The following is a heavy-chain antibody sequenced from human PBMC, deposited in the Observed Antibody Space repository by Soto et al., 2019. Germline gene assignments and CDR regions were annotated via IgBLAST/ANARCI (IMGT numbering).Heavy chain of an antibody. V-gene: IGHV3-9*01. Sequence: PGGSLRLSRAASGFTFDDYAMHWVRQAPGKGLEWVSGISWNSGSIGYADYVKGRFTISRDNAKNSLYLQMNSLRAEDTALYYCAKDKVSLLLLAFDIWGQGTMVTVSS. CDR2: ISWNSGSI. CDR3: AKDKVSLLLLAFDI. J-gene: IGHJ3*02. CDR1: GFTFDDYA. D-gene: IGHD2-21*01.